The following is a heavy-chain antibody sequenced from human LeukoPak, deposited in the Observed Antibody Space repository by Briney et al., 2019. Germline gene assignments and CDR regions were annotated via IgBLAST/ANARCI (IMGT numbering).Heavy chain of an antibody. D-gene: IGHD2-15*01. CDR2: IYPDDSNT. CDR1: GYSFPTFW. V-gene: IGHV5-51*01. J-gene: IGHJ5*02. Sequence: GESLKISCRGSGYSFPTFWIGWVRQMPGKGLEWMGIIYPDDSNTRYSPSFQGQVTFSADKSINTAYLQWSSLKASDTAMYYCARLGEDLAVGVAGYWFDPWGQGTLVTVSS. CDR3: ARLGEDLAVGVAGYWFDP.